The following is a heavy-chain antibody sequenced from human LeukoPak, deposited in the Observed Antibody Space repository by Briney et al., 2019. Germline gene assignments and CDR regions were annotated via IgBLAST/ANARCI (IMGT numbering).Heavy chain of an antibody. J-gene: IGHJ6*02. CDR2: ISAYNGNT. CDR3: ARGHSSGWYDFYYYYGMDV. Sequence: ASVKVSCKASGGTFSSYAISWVRQAPGQGLEWMGRISAYNGNTNYAQKLQGRVTMTTDTSTSTAYMELRSLRSDDTAVYYCARGHSSGWYDFYYYYGMDVWGQGTTVTVSS. CDR1: GGTFSSYA. D-gene: IGHD6-19*01. V-gene: IGHV1-18*01.